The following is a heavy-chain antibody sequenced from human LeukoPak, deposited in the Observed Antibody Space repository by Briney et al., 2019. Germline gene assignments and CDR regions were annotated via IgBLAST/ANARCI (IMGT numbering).Heavy chain of an antibody. CDR3: VRWGMVRDTEAFDI. V-gene: IGHV4-30-4*01. J-gene: IGHJ3*02. CDR1: GGSISSGDYY. Sequence: PSQTLSLTCSVSGGSISSGDYYWSWIRQPPGKGLEWIGYIYYSGTTYYNPSLKSRLTISIDTSKNQFSLNLTSVTAADTAVYYCVRWGMVRDTEAFDIWGQGTMVTVSS. D-gene: IGHD3-10*01. CDR2: IYYSGTT.